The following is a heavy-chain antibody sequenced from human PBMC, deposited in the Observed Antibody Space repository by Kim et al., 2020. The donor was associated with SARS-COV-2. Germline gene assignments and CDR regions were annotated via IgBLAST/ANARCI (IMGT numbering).Heavy chain of an antibody. CDR1: GGSFSGYY. CDR2: INHSGST. D-gene: IGHD6-6*01. J-gene: IGHJ4*02. Sequence: SETLSLTCAVYGGSFSGYYWSWIRQPPGKGLEWIGEINHSGSTNYNPSLKSRVTISVDTSKNQFSLKLSSVTAADTAVYYCARGIAARPNYWGQGTLVTVSS. CDR3: ARGIAARPNY. V-gene: IGHV4-34*01.